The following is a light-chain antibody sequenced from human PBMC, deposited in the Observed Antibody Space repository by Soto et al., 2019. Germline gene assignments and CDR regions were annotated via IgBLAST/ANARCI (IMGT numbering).Light chain of an antibody. CDR1: QSVSSSY. CDR2: GAS. Sequence: ENVFAESPGPLTFSPGERATLSCRASQSVSSSYLAWYQQKPGQAPRLLIYGASTRATGIPDRFSGSGSGTEFALTISSLQTEDFAVYYCQRYGSSPLTFGGGTKVDI. CDR3: QRYGSSPLT. V-gene: IGKV3-20*01. J-gene: IGKJ4*01.